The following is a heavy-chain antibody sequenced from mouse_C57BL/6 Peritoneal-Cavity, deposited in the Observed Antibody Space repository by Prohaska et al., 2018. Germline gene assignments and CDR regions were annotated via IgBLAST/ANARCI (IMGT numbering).Heavy chain of an antibody. CDR2: INPDISTI. Sequence: VKLIQSGGGMVKTGGSLKLSCAASGIAFSRYWMSWVRRATGTGLEWIGEINPDISTINYAPSLKVKFIISRDNAKNTLYLQMSKVRSEYTALYYWARTLPESFDYWGQGTTLTVSS. V-gene: IGHV4-1*01. CDR3: ARTLPESFDY. D-gene: IGHD1-1*01. CDR1: GIAFSRYW. J-gene: IGHJ2*01.